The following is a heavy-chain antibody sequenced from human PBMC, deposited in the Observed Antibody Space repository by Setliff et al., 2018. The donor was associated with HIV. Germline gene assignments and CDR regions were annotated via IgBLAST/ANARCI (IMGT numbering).Heavy chain of an antibody. CDR1: GYTFTDYY. CDR2: INTNTGNP. V-gene: IGHV7-4-1*02. D-gene: IGHD3-22*01. J-gene: IGHJ3*02. CDR3: ARGHSSQPYDALDI. Sequence: GASVKVSCKASGYTFTDYYMHWVRQAPGQGLEWMGWINTNTGNPTYAQGFTGRFVFSLDTSVSTAYLQISSLEAEGTAVYYCARGHSSQPYDALDIWGQGTMVTVSS.